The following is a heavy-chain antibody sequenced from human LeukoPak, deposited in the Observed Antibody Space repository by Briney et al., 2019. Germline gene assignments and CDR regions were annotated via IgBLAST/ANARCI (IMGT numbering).Heavy chain of an antibody. J-gene: IGHJ4*02. CDR3: ASGGSCYSQTCLLRDPRPFDY. CDR1: GDSISSSSYY. D-gene: IGHD2-15*01. Sequence: SETLSLTCTVSGDSISSSSYYWGWIRQPPGKGLEWIGSIYYSGSTYYNPSLKSRVTISLDTSRNQFSLKLSSVTAADTAVYYCASGGSCYSQTCLLRDPRPFDYWGQGTLVTVSS. V-gene: IGHV4-39*07. CDR2: IYYSGST.